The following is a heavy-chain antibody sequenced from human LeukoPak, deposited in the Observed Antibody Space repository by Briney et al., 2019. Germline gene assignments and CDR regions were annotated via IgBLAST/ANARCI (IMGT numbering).Heavy chain of an antibody. CDR3: ARGYKQLVSYYYYYMDV. V-gene: IGHV3-21*01. CDR1: GFTFNSFS. J-gene: IGHJ6*03. Sequence: PGGSLSLFCAASGFTFNSFSMNGVRQAPGKGLEGVSSISSSSSYIYYADSVKGRFTISRDNAKNSLYLQMNSLRAEDTAVYYCARGYKQLVSYYYYYMDVWGKGTTVTVSS. D-gene: IGHD6-6*01. CDR2: ISSSSSYI.